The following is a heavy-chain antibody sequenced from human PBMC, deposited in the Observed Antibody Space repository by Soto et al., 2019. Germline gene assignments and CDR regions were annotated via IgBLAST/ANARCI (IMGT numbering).Heavy chain of an antibody. J-gene: IGHJ4*02. Sequence: GGSLRLSCAASGFTFSDYYMSWIRQAPGKGLEWVSYISSSGSTIYYADSVKGRFTISRDNAKNSLYLQMNSLRAEDTAVYYCARVRPREYSGYDSWVYFDYWGQGTLVTVSS. CDR2: ISSSGSTI. D-gene: IGHD5-12*01. CDR3: ARVRPREYSGYDSWVYFDY. V-gene: IGHV3-11*01. CDR1: GFTFSDYY.